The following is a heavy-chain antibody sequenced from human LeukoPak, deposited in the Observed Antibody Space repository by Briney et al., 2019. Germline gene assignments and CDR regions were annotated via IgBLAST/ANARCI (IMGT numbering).Heavy chain of an antibody. V-gene: IGHV3-23*01. CDR2: ISSSGGNT. J-gene: IGHJ4*02. CDR1: GFSFSSCA. Sequence: GGSLRLSCAASGFSFSSCALSWVRQAPGKGGEGVSTISSSGGNTYYADSVKGRFTISRDNSKNTLYLHMNSLRAEDTAVYYCANRGKYYFDYWGQGTLVTVSS. CDR3: ANRGKYYFDY. D-gene: IGHD1-14*01.